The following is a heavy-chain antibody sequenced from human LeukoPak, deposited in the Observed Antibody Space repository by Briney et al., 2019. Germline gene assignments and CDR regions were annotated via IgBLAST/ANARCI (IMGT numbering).Heavy chain of an antibody. Sequence: PGGSLRLSCAASGFSFSDYDMHWVRQPTGKGLEWVSAIDTFSGTYYPGSVKGRFTISRENAKNSLYLQMNSLRAEDTAVYYCAGELGIFDYWGQGTLVTVSS. CDR2: IDTFSGT. J-gene: IGHJ4*02. CDR3: AGELGIFDY. CDR1: GFSFSDYD. D-gene: IGHD7-27*01. V-gene: IGHV3-13*01.